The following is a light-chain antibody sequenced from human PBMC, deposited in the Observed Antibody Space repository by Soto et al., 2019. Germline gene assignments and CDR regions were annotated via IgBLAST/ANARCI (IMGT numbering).Light chain of an antibody. CDR2: KAS. CDR1: QTISSW. Sequence: DIQMTQSPSTLSGSVGDRGTITCRASQTISSWLAWYQQKPGKAPKLLMYKASTLKSGVPSRFSGSGSGTEFTLTISSLQPDDFATYYCQHYNSYSEAFGQGTKVELK. J-gene: IGKJ1*01. V-gene: IGKV1-5*03. CDR3: QHYNSYSEA.